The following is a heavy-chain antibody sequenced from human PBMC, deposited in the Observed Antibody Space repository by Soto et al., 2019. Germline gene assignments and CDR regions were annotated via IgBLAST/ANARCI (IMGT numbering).Heavy chain of an antibody. V-gene: IGHV1-3*01. CDR3: AREPTLTAYNWFDP. J-gene: IGHJ5*02. Sequence: GASVKVSCKASGYTFTSYAMHWVRQAPGQRLEWMGWINAGNGNTKYSQKFQGRVTITRDTSASTAYMELSSLRSEDTAVYYCAREPTLTAYNWFDPWGQGTLVTVSS. D-gene: IGHD4-17*01. CDR1: GYTFTSYA. CDR2: INAGNGNT.